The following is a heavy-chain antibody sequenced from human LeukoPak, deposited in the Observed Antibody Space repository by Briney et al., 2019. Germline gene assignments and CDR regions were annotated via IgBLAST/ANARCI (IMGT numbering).Heavy chain of an antibody. CDR3: ARKFFDSSGYYRDHYYYGMDV. V-gene: IGHV1-69*04. Sequence: ASVKVSCKASGGTFSSYAISWVRQAPGQGLEWMGRIIPILGIANYAQKFQGRVTITADKSTSTAYMELSSLRSEDTAVYYCARKFFDSSGYYRDHYYYGMDVWGQGTTVTVSS. CDR2: IIPILGIA. CDR1: GGTFSSYA. D-gene: IGHD3-22*01. J-gene: IGHJ6*02.